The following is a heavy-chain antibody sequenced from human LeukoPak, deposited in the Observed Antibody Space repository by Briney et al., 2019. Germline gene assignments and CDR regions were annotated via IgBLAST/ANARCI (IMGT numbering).Heavy chain of an antibody. CDR3: AKRRSTSCYDP. J-gene: IGHJ5*02. V-gene: IGHV3-30*18. CDR2: ISYDGNSE. CDR1: GFTFSDYG. D-gene: IGHD2-2*01. Sequence: PGSSLRLSCAASGFTFSDYGMHWVRQAPGKGLEWVAVISYDGNSEYYADSVKGRFSISRDNSKDTLYLQMNSLRPEDTAVYYCAKRRSTSCYDPWGQGTLVTVSS.